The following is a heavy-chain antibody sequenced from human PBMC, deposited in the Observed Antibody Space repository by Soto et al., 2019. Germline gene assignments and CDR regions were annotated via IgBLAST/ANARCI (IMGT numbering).Heavy chain of an antibody. CDR1: GGSISSSSYY. CDR2: IYYSGST. D-gene: IGHD3-3*01. Sequence: SETLSLTCTVSGGSISSSSYYWGWIRQPPGKGLEWIGSIYYSGSTYYNPSLKSRVTISVDTSKNQFSLKLSSVTAADTAVYYCARLTDLYAFDIWGQGTMVTVSS. V-gene: IGHV4-39*01. CDR3: ARLTDLYAFDI. J-gene: IGHJ3*02.